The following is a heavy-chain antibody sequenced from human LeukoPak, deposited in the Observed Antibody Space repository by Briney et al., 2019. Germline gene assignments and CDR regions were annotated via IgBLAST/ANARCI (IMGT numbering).Heavy chain of an antibody. J-gene: IGHJ4*02. CDR3: ARSRRWVYGSGDYFDY. CDR2: INHSGST. D-gene: IGHD3-10*01. Sequence: KPSETLSLTCAVYGGSFSGYYWSWIRQPPGKGLEWIGEINHSGSTNYNPSLKSRVTMSVDTSKNQFSLKLSSVTAADTAVYYCARSRRWVYGSGDYFDYWGQGTLVTVSS. CDR1: GGSFSGYY. V-gene: IGHV4-34*01.